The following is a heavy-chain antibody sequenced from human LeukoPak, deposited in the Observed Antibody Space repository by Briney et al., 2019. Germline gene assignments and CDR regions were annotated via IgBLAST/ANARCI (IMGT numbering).Heavy chain of an antibody. J-gene: IGHJ4*02. V-gene: IGHV3-33*01. D-gene: IGHD3-22*01. CDR1: GFTFSNYG. CDR3: ARGRHPGSGYYWFDY. Sequence: GGSLRLSCAASGFTFSNYGIHWVRQAPGKGLEWVAVIWYDGSNKYYADSVKGRFTISRDNSKNTLYLQMNSLRAEDTAVYYCARGRHPGSGYYWFDYWGQGTLVTVSS. CDR2: IWYDGSNK.